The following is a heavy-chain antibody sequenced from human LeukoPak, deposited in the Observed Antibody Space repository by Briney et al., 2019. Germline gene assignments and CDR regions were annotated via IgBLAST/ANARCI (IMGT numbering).Heavy chain of an antibody. D-gene: IGHD2-2*01. J-gene: IGHJ3*02. CDR2: ISWNSGSI. CDR3: AGQYYQRNAFDI. Sequence: GGSLRLSCAASGFTFDDYAMHWVRQAPGKGLEWVSGISWNSGSIGYADSVKGRFTISRDNAKNSLYLQMNSLRAEDMALYYCAGQYYQRNAFDIWGQGTMVTVSS. V-gene: IGHV3-9*03. CDR1: GFTFDDYA.